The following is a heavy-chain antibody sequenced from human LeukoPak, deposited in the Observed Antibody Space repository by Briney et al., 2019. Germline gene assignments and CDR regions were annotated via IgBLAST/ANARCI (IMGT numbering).Heavy chain of an antibody. Sequence: GESLKISCKGSGYNFTGDWIGWVRQMPGKGLEWMGIIYPGDSETRYSPSFQGQVTISADKSISTAYLQWSSLKASDTAMYYCARTLRSFFDYWGQGTLVTVSS. J-gene: IGHJ4*02. V-gene: IGHV5-51*01. CDR1: GYNFTGDW. CDR2: IYPGDSET. CDR3: ARTLRSFFDY. D-gene: IGHD3-10*01.